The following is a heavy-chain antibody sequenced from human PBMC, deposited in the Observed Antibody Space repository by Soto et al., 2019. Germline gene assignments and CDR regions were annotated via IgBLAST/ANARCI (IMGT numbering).Heavy chain of an antibody. CDR1: GFTFGDYA. CDR2: ISWNSGSI. J-gene: IGHJ3*02. D-gene: IGHD3-10*01. Sequence: GGSLRLSCAASGFTFGDYAMHWVRQAPGKGLEWVSGISWNSGSIGYADSVKGRFTISRDNAKNSLYLQMNSLRAEDTALYYCAKDSRWFGELLPPDAFDIWGQGTMVT. V-gene: IGHV3-9*01. CDR3: AKDSRWFGELLPPDAFDI.